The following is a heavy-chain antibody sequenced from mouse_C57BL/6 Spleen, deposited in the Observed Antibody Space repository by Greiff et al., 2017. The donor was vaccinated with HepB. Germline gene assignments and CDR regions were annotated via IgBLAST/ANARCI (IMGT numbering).Heavy chain of an antibody. CDR1: GYTFTDYY. J-gene: IGHJ1*03. Sequence: EVQLQQSGPVLVKPGASVKMSCKASGYTFTDYYMNWVKQSHGKSLQWIGVINPYNGGTSYHQKFKGKAKLTVDKSSSTAYMELNSLTSKDSAVYYCARSPDDGSSPRGFDVWGTGTTVTVSS. D-gene: IGHD1-1*01. V-gene: IGHV1-19*01. CDR3: ARSPDDGSSPRGFDV. CDR2: INPYNGGT.